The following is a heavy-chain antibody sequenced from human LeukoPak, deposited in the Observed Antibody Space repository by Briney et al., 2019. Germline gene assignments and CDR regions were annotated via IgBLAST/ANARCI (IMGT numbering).Heavy chain of an antibody. J-gene: IGHJ4*02. Sequence: GASVKVSCKASGGTFSSYAISWVRQAPGQGLEWMGRIIPILGIANYAQKFQGRVTITADKSTSTAYMELSSLRSEDTAVYYCARDSCSGGSCVFDYWGQGTLVTVSS. V-gene: IGHV1-69*04. D-gene: IGHD2-15*01. CDR1: GGTFSSYA. CDR3: ARDSCSGGSCVFDY. CDR2: IIPILGIA.